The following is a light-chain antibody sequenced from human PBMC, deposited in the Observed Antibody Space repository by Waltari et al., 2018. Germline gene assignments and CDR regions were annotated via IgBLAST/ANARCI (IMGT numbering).Light chain of an antibody. CDR3: QQYGTSPYT. V-gene: IGKV3-20*01. J-gene: IGKJ2*01. Sequence: IVLTQSPGTLSLSPGDKASPSCKASQNLSSNFLTWYRQRPGQPPVLLIHGAAKRAAGIPDTFSGSGSGTDFTLTISRLEAEDSAVYYCQQYGTSPYTFGQGTKVEIK. CDR1: QNLSSNF. CDR2: GAA.